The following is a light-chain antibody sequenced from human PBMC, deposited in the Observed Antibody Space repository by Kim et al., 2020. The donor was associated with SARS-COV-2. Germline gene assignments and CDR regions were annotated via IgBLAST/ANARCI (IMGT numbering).Light chain of an antibody. CDR1: KLGDRY. CDR2: QDN. CDR3: QMWDITSWV. J-gene: IGLJ3*02. V-gene: IGLV3-1*01. Sequence: SVSPGQTATITCSGDKLGDRYVCWYQQKPGQSPVLVISQDNKRPSGIPERFSGSNSGNTATLTISETQAMDEADYYCQMWDITSWVFGGGTQLTVL.